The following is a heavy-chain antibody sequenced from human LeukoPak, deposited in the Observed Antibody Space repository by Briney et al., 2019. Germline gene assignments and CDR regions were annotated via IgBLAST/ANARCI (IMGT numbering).Heavy chain of an antibody. V-gene: IGHV1-46*01. CDR2: INPSGGST. CDR3: ARVGGNYPIN. J-gene: IGHJ4*02. CDR1: GYTFTSNY. Sequence: ASVKVSCKASGYTFTSNYMLWVRRAPGQGLEWMGIINPSGGSTSYAQKFQGRVTMTRDTSTSTVYMELSSLRSEDTAVYYCARVGGNYPINWGQGSLVTVSS. D-gene: IGHD1-26*01.